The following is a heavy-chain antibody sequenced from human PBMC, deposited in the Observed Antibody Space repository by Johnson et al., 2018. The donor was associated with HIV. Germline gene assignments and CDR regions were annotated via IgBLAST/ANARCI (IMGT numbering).Heavy chain of an antibody. V-gene: IGHV3-30*04. D-gene: IGHD1-26*01. CDR3: AREGAPSARDFGAFDI. CDR2: ISNDGSNK. J-gene: IGHJ3*02. Sequence: QVQLVESGGGVVQPGRSLRLSCAASGFTFSSHAMHWVRQAPGKGLEWVTFISNDGSNKYYADSVRGRFIVSKDNSKNTLYLQMSSLRAEDTAVYYCAREGAPSARDFGAFDIWGQGTMVTVSS. CDR1: GFTFSSHA.